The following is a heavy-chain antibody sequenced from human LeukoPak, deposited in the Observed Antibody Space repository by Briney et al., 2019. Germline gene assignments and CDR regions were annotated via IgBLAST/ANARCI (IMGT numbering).Heavy chain of an antibody. CDR3: ARNAYCSSTSCYILSAWYDP. CDR2: INPNSGGT. Sequence: GASVKVSCKASGYTFIGYYIHWVRQAPGQGLEWLGWINPNSGGTNYAQKFQGRVTMTRDTSISTASMDLTRLASDDTAVYYCARNAYCSSTSCYILSAWYDPWGQGTLVTVSS. CDR1: GYTFIGYY. D-gene: IGHD2-2*02. V-gene: IGHV1-2*02. J-gene: IGHJ5*02.